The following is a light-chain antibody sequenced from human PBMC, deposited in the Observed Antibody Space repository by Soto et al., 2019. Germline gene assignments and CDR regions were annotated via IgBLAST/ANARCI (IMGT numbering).Light chain of an antibody. V-gene: IGKV3-20*01. CDR3: QQFGSPFT. CDR1: QSVSSSY. Sequence: EIVLTQSPGTLSLSPGERATLSCRASQSVSSSYLAWYQHKPGQAPRLLIYGASTRATGIPDRFSGSGSGTDFTLTISRLETEDFAVYYCQQFGSPFTFGPGTKVDLK. CDR2: GAS. J-gene: IGKJ3*01.